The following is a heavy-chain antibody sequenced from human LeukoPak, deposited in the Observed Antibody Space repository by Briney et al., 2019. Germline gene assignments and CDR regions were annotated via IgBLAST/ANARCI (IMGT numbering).Heavy chain of an antibody. Sequence: GGSLRLSCTASGFTFGDYAMSWVRQAPGKGLEWVGFIRSKAYGGTTEYAASVKGRFTISRDDSKSIAYLQMNSLKTEDTAVYYCTRGRPYSGSYGFDYWGQGTLVTVPS. CDR2: IRSKAYGGTT. V-gene: IGHV3-49*04. CDR1: GFTFGDYA. J-gene: IGHJ4*02. CDR3: TRGRPYSGSYGFDY. D-gene: IGHD1-26*01.